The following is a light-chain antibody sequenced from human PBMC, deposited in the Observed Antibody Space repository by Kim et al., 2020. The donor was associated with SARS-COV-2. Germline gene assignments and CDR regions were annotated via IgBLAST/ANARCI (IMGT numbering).Light chain of an antibody. J-gene: IGKJ1*01. CDR1: QSVNSNY. Sequence: EIVLTQSPGTLSLSPGERAPLSCRASQSVNSNYLAWYQQKPGQAPRLLIYAASSRATGIPDRFSGSGSGTDFTLTISRLEAEDLAVYYCQQYGSSPITFGQGTKVDIK. CDR3: QQYGSSPIT. CDR2: AAS. V-gene: IGKV3-20*01.